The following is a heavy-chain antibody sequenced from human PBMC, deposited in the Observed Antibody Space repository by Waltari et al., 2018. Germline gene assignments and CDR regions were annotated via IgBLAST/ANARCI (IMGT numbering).Heavy chain of an antibody. D-gene: IGHD1-1*01. CDR3: ARGRRTTRYMDV. Sequence: QVQLQQWGAGLLKPSETLSLTCAVYGGSFRGYYWSWIRQPPGKGLEWIGEINHSGSTNYNPSLKSRVTISVDTSKNQFSLKLSSVTAADTAVYYCARGRRTTRYMDVWGKGTTVTVSS. CDR2: INHSGST. J-gene: IGHJ6*03. V-gene: IGHV4-34*01. CDR1: GGSFRGYY.